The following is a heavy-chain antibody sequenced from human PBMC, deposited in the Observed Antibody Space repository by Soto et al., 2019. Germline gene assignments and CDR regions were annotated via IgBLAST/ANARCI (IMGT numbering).Heavy chain of an antibody. V-gene: IGHV3-66*01. Sequence: PGGSLRLSCATSGFTFSSNYMNWVSQAPGRGLEWVSVIYSGGSKYYADSVKGRFTISRDTTKNTLYLRMDSLRVEDTAVYYCARLAGVCSGSSCELYGMDVWGQGTTVTVSS. CDR2: IYSGGSK. CDR3: ARLAGVCSGSSCELYGMDV. D-gene: IGHD2-8*02. CDR1: GFTFSSNY. J-gene: IGHJ6*02.